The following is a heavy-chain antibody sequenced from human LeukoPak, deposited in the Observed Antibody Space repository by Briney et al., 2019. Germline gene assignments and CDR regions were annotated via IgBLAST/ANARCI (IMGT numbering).Heavy chain of an antibody. CDR1: GFTFSSYE. D-gene: IGHD6-13*01. CDR3: AKDGYSSSWYTVFDYYYYMDV. J-gene: IGHJ6*03. V-gene: IGHV3-30*02. Sequence: GGSLRLSCAASGFTFSSYEMNWVRQAPGKGLEWVAFIRYDGSNKYYADSVKGRFTISRDNSKNTLYLQMNSLRAEDTAVYYCAKDGYSSSWYTVFDYYYYMDVWGKGTTVTISS. CDR2: IRYDGSNK.